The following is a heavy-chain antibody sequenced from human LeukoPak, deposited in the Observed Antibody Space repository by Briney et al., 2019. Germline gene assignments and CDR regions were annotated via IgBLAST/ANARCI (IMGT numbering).Heavy chain of an antibody. J-gene: IGHJ4*02. Sequence: GGSLRLSCAASGFTFSNYGMHWVRQAPGKGLEWVAVIANDGRNKYYADSVKGRFTISRDNSKNSVYLQMNSLRGEDTAVYFCAKTPMTNGWYYFDYWGQGSLVTVSS. D-gene: IGHD6-19*01. V-gene: IGHV3-30*18. CDR3: AKTPMTNGWYYFDY. CDR2: IANDGRNK. CDR1: GFTFSNYG.